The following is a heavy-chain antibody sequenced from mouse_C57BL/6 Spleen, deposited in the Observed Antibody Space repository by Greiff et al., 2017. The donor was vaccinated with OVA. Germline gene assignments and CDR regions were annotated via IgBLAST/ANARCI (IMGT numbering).Heavy chain of an antibody. CDR2: INPYNGGT. CDR1: GYTFTDYY. J-gene: IGHJ2*01. CDR3: ARDGSSSYYFDY. Sequence: VQLQQSGPVLVKPGASVKMSCKASGYTFTDYYMNWVKQSHGKSLEWIGVINPYNGGTSYNQKFKGKATLTVDKSSSTAYMELNSLTSEDSAVDYCARDGSSSYYFDYWGQGTTLTVSS. D-gene: IGHD1-1*01. V-gene: IGHV1-19*01.